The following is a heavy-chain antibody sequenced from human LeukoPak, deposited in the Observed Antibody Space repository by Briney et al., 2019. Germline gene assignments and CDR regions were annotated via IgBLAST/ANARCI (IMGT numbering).Heavy chain of an antibody. CDR2: IHRDGNNI. CDR1: GFTFDTYW. CDR3: ARGLRDRYGMDV. V-gene: IGHV3-74*01. J-gene: IGHJ6*02. Sequence: GGSLRLSCVASGFTFDTYWMHWVRQAPGRGLVWVSRIHRDGNNINYADFVQGRFTVSRDNAKNTLYLQMHSLRVEDTAMYYCARGLRDRYGMDVWGQGTTVTVSS.